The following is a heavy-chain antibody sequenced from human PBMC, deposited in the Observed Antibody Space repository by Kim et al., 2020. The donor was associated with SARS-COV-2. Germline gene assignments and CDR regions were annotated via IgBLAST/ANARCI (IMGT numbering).Heavy chain of an antibody. Sequence: GGSLRLSCAASGFTFTDNAMAWVRQAPGKGLEWVSTLSSGGGSAFYAASVKGRFTISRDNFENILYLQMSGLRADDTDVYYCAKVRTGRFENWGQGTLVSVSS. D-gene: IGHD4-17*01. J-gene: IGHJ4*02. CDR2: LSSGGGSA. V-gene: IGHV3-23*01. CDR3: AKVRTGRFEN. CDR1: GFTFTDNA.